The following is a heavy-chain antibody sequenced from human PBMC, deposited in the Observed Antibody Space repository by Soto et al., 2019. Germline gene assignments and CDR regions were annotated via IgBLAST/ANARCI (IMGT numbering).Heavy chain of an antibody. D-gene: IGHD3-9*01. J-gene: IGHJ2*01. CDR2: IYYSGST. V-gene: IGHV4-59*01. CDR1: GGSISSYY. Sequence: QVQLQESGPGLVKPSETLSLTCTVSGGSISSYYWSWIRQPPGKGLEWIGYIYYSGSTNYNPSLMSRVTMSVDTSKSQSALKLSSVTAADMAVYYCARSRYYYILTGYYNCDWYFDLWGRGTLVTVSS. CDR3: ARSRYYYILTGYYNCDWYFDL.